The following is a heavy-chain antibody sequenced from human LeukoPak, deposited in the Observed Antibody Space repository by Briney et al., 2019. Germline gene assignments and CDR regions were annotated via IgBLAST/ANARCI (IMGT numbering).Heavy chain of an antibody. D-gene: IGHD6-13*01. CDR3: ARGDRAAAGFDY. Sequence: GGSLRLSCAASGLTVSSNYMSWVRQAPGKGLEWVSVIYSGGSTYYADSVKGRFTISRDNSKNTLYLQMNSLRAEDTAIYYCARGDRAAAGFDYWGEGTLVTVS. V-gene: IGHV3-53*01. CDR1: GLTVSSNY. CDR2: IYSGGST. J-gene: IGHJ4*02.